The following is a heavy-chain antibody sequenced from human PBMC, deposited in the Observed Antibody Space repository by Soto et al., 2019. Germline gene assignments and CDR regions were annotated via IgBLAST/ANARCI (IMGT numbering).Heavy chain of an antibody. CDR1: GFTFSTYN. CDR3: ARDFLRGYGTDY. CDR2: IRGSGAI. V-gene: IGHV3-48*01. J-gene: IGHJ4*02. D-gene: IGHD2-15*01. Sequence: EVPLVESGGGLVQPGGSLRLSCAASGFTFSTYNMNWVRQAPGKGLEWVSYIRGSGAIYYADSVQGRFTMSRDNGKNSLYLQINILSAEDTAVYYCARDFLRGYGTDYWGEGTLVTVSS.